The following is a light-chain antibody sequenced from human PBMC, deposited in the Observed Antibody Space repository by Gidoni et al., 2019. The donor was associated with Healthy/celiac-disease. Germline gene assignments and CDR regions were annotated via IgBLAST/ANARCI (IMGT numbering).Light chain of an antibody. Sequence: EIVLTASPATLSLSPWESATLSCRASQCVSNYLAWYQQKPGQAPRPLIYASSNRSTGIPARFSGSGSGTDFTLTISSLAPEDFAVYYCQQRSNWPPWTFGPRDQGGNQT. V-gene: IGKV3-11*01. CDR1: QCVSNY. CDR2: ASS. J-gene: IGKJ1*01. CDR3: QQRSNWPPWT.